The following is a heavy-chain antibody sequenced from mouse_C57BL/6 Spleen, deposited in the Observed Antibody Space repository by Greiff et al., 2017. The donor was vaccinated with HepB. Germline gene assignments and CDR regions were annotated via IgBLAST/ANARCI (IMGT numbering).Heavy chain of an antibody. Sequence: EVQVVESGGGLVKPGGSLKLSCAASGFTFSSYTMSWVRQTPEKRLEWVATISGGGGNTYYPDSVKGRFTISRDNAKNTLYLQMSSLRSEDTALYYCARDITTVEVYAMDYWGQGTSVTVSS. CDR3: ARDITTVEVYAMDY. CDR1: GFTFSSYT. D-gene: IGHD1-1*01. CDR2: ISGGGGNT. J-gene: IGHJ4*01. V-gene: IGHV5-9*01.